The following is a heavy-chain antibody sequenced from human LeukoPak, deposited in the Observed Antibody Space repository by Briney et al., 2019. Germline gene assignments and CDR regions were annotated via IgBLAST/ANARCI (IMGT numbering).Heavy chain of an antibody. Sequence: TGGSLRLSCAASGFTFSSYAMSWVRQAPGKGLEWVSAISGSGGSTYYADSVKGRFTISRDNSKNTLCLQMNSLRAEDTAVYYCAKPNYGSGSYHDYWGQGTLVTVSS. V-gene: IGHV3-23*01. CDR2: ISGSGGST. CDR3: AKPNYGSGSYHDY. J-gene: IGHJ4*02. D-gene: IGHD3-10*01. CDR1: GFTFSSYA.